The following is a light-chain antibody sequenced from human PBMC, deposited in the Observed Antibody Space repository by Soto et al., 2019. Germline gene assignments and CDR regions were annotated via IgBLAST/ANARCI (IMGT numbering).Light chain of an antibody. V-gene: IGLV2-14*01. J-gene: IGLJ2*01. CDR1: SSDVGGYNH. Sequence: QSALTQPASVTGSPGQSITISCTGTSSDVGGYNHVSWYQQYPGTAPKLIIYEVTNRPSGVSDRFSGSKSGNTASLTISGLQPEDEADYYCCSLEGSNALVVFGGGTKVTVL. CDR2: EVT. CDR3: CSLEGSNALVV.